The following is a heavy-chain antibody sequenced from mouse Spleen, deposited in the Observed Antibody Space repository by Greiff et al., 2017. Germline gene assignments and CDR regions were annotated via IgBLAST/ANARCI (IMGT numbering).Heavy chain of an antibody. CDR3: ARHYWFAY. Sequence: QVQLQQSGPELVKPGASVKISCKASGYAFSSSWMNWVKQRPGKGLEWIGRIYPGDGDTNYNGKFKGKATLTADKSSSTAYMQLSSLTSEDSAVYFCARHYWFAYWGQGTLVTVSA. V-gene: IGHV1-82*01. CDR2: IYPGDGDT. D-gene: IGHD1-2*01. CDR1: GYAFSSSW. J-gene: IGHJ3*01.